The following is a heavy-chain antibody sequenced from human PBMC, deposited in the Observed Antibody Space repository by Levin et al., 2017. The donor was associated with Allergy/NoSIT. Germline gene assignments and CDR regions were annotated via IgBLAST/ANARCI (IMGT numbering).Heavy chain of an antibody. CDR3: ARANTYGGAGDY. CDR2: IYYSGST. CDR1: GGSISSYY. J-gene: IGHJ4*02. V-gene: IGHV4-59*01. D-gene: IGHD2/OR15-2a*01. Sequence: SQTLSLTCTVSGGSISSYYWSWIRQPPGKGLEWIGYIYYSGSTNYNPSLKSRVTISVDTSKNQFSLKLSSVTAADTAVYYCARANTYGGAGDYWGQGTLVTVSS.